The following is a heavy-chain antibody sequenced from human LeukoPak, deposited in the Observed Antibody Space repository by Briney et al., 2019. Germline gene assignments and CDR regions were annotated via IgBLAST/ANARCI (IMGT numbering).Heavy chain of an antibody. V-gene: IGHV3-7*04. CDR3: ARGYYGMDV. J-gene: IGHJ6*02. CDR1: GFTFNTYW. CDR2: IRQDGSEK. Sequence: SGGSLRLSCAASGFTFNTYWMNWVRQAPGKGLEWVANIRQDGSEKYYVDSVKGRFTISRDNAKNSLYQQMNSLRVEDMAVYYCARGYYGMDVWGQGTTVTVS.